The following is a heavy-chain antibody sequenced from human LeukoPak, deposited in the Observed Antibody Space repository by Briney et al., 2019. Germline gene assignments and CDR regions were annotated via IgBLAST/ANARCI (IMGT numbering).Heavy chain of an antibody. CDR3: ARQPVYGGNSH. V-gene: IGHV4-39*01. CDR2: IYYSGST. CDR1: GVSISSSSYY. Sequence: SETLSLTCTVSGVSISSSSYYWGWIRQPPGKGLEWIGSIYYSGSTYYNPSLKSRVIISVDTSKNQFSLKLRSVTAADTAVYYCARQPVYGGNSHWGQGTLVTVSS. J-gene: IGHJ4*02. D-gene: IGHD4-23*01.